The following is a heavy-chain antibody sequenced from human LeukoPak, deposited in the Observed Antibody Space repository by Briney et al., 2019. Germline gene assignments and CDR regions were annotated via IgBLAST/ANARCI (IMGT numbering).Heavy chain of an antibody. Sequence: PGGSLRLSCAASGFTFSSYSMNWVRQAPGKGLEWVSYISSSSSTIYYADSVKGRFTISRDNAKNSLYLQMNSLRAEDTALYYCARVDSSGYYYYFDYWGQGTLVTVSS. V-gene: IGHV3-48*01. D-gene: IGHD3-22*01. CDR2: ISSSSSTI. CDR3: ARVDSSGYYYYFDY. J-gene: IGHJ4*02. CDR1: GFTFSSYS.